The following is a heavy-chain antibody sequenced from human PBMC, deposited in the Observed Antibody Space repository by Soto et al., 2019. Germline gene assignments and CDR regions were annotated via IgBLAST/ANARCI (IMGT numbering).Heavy chain of an antibody. CDR2: ISAYNGNT. V-gene: IGHV1-18*01. CDR1: GYTFTSCG. Sequence: ASVKVSCKASGYTFTSCGISWVRQAPGQGLEWMGWISAYNGNTNYAQKLQGRVTMTTDTSTSTAYMELRSLRSDDTAVYYCARGSGYDILTGYYGWFDPWGQGTLVTVSS. J-gene: IGHJ5*02. D-gene: IGHD3-9*01. CDR3: ARGSGYDILTGYYGWFDP.